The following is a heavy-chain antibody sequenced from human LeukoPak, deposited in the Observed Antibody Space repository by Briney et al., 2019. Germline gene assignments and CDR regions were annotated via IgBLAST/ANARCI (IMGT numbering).Heavy chain of an antibody. CDR3: ARGPYSGSSGGFIFDY. D-gene: IGHD1-26*01. V-gene: IGHV3-53*01. J-gene: IGHJ4*02. CDR2: IYSGGST. Sequence: GGSLRLSCAASGFTVSSNYMSWVRQAPGKGLEWVSVIYSGGSTYYADSVKGRFTISRDNSKNTLYLQMNSLRAEDTAVYYCARGPYSGSSGGFIFDYWGQGTLVTVSS. CDR1: GFTVSSNY.